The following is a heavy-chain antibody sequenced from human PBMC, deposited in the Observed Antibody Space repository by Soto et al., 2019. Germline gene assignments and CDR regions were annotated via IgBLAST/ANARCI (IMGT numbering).Heavy chain of an antibody. CDR1: GGSISSGGYY. CDR2: IYYSGST. V-gene: IGHV4-31*01. CDR3: ARGDTAGVVIMDGWFDL. D-gene: IGHD3-10*01. Sequence: QVQLQESGPGLVKPSQTLSLTCSVSGGSISSGGYYWSWIRQHPGKGLEWIGFIYYSGSTYYNPYLQSQATISIATSKTQFSLRLRSVTAADTAVYYCARGDTAGVVIMDGWFDLWGQGTLVTVAS. J-gene: IGHJ5*02.